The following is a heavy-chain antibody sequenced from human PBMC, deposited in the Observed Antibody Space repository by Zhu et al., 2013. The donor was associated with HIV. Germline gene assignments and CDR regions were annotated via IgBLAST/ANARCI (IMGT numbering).Heavy chain of an antibody. J-gene: IGHJ3*02. CDR3: ARGGGGYDSSGYYFILDAFDI. CDR1: GGTFSSYA. Sequence: QVQLVQSGAEVKKPGSSVKVSCKASGGTFSSYAISWVRQAPGQGLEWMGGIIPIFGTANYAQKFQGRVTITADESTSTAYMELSSLRSEDTAVYYCARGGGGYDSSGYYFILDAFDIWGQGTMVTVSS. V-gene: IGHV1-69*01. D-gene: IGHD3-22*01. CDR2: IIPIFGTA.